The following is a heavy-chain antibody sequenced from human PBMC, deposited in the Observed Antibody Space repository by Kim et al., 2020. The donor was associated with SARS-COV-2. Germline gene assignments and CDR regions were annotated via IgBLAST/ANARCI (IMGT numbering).Heavy chain of an antibody. CDR2: IGNTGIST. CDR3: AKNDLARDNDGA. Sequence: GGSLRLSCAASGFPFTRHSITWVRQAPGKGLDWVAGIGNTGISTDYADSVKGRFTISRDNSKNMAYLQMNSLRVEDTAVYYCAKNDLARDNDGAWGHGILVTVSS. J-gene: IGHJ5*01. CDR1: GFPFTRHS. V-gene: IGHV3-23*05. D-gene: IGHD1-1*01.